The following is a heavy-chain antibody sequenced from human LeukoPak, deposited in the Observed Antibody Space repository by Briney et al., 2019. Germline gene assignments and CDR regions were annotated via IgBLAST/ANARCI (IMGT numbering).Heavy chain of an antibody. Sequence: SETLSLTCTVSGGSISSYYWSWVRQPPGKGLEWIGYIYYSGSTNYNPSFKSRVTISVDTSKNPFSLKLSSVTAADTAVYYCARLGWLQNYYYYYGMDVWGQGTTVTVSS. D-gene: IGHD5-24*01. V-gene: IGHV4-59*01. J-gene: IGHJ6*02. CDR3: ARLGWLQNYYYYYGMDV. CDR1: GGSISSYY. CDR2: IYYSGST.